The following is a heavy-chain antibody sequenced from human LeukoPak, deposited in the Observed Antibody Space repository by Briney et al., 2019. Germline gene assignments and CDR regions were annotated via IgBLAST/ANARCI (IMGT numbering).Heavy chain of an antibody. V-gene: IGHV3-48*03. D-gene: IGHD1-26*01. Sequence: GGSLRLSXAASGFTFSSYEMNWVGQAPGKGLEWVSYISSSGSTIYYADSVKGRFTISRDNAKNSLYLQMNSLRAEDTAVYYSARKSEEWDKDFDYWGQGTLVTVSS. J-gene: IGHJ4*02. CDR3: ARKSEEWDKDFDY. CDR1: GFTFSSYE. CDR2: ISSSGSTI.